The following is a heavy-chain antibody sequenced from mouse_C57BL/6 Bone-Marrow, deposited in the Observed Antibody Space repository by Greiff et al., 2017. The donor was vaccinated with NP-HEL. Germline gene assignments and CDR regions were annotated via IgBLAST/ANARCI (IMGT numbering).Heavy chain of an antibody. CDR3: ARAPITTVVATGYFDY. CDR2: INPNNGGT. D-gene: IGHD1-1*01. J-gene: IGHJ2*01. Sequence: EVKLMESGPELVKPGASVKIPCKASGYTFTDYNMDWVKQSHGKSLEWIGDINPNNGGTIYNQKFKGKATLTVDKSSSTAYMELRSLTSEDTAVYYCARAPITTVVATGYFDYWGQGTTLTVSS. V-gene: IGHV1-18*01. CDR1: GYTFTDYN.